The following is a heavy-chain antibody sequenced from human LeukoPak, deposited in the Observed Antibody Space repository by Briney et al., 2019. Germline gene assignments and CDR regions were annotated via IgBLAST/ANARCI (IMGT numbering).Heavy chain of an antibody. Sequence: SETLSLTCTVSGGSISNYYWSWIRQPAGKGLEWIGRIHASGSTNYNPSLKSRVTMSVDTSKNQYSLKLSSVTAAGTAVYYCARDRLLEDRDYMDVWGKGTTVTVSS. CDR2: IHASGST. J-gene: IGHJ6*04. CDR3: ARDRLLEDRDYMDV. V-gene: IGHV4-4*07. D-gene: IGHD1-1*01. CDR1: GGSISNYY.